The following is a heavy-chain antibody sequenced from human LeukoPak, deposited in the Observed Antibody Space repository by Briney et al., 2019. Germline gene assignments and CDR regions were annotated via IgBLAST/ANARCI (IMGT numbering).Heavy chain of an antibody. CDR1: GFTFGTYA. CDR3: ARGAILRSYNLIDE. J-gene: IGHJ4*02. V-gene: IGHV3-30*04. D-gene: IGHD5-24*01. Sequence: PGGSLRLSCAASGFTFGTYAMHWVRQAPGKGLEWVAVILSDGSLQNSADSVRGRFIISRDNSKNTLFLQMSRLRPEDTSVYYCARGAILRSYNLIDEWGQGTLVTVSS. CDR2: ILSDGSLQ.